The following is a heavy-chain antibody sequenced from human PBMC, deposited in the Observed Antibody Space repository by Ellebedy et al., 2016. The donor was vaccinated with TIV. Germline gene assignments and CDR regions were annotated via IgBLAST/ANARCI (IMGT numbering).Heavy chain of an antibody. CDR2: IYPGDSDT. Sequence: GESLKISXQGSGYSFTSYWIGWVRQMPGKGLEWMGIIYPGDSDTRYSPSFQGQVTISADKSISTAYLQWSSLKASDTAMYYCASTSSTSCYRFWGQGTLVTVSS. D-gene: IGHD2-2*01. CDR3: ASTSSTSCYRF. V-gene: IGHV5-51*01. J-gene: IGHJ4*02. CDR1: GYSFTSYW.